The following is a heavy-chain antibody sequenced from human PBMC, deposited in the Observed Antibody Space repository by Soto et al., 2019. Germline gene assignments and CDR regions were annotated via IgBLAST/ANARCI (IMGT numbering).Heavy chain of an antibody. J-gene: IGHJ4*02. CDR1: GGSINGHF. CDR2: IYYSGSN. Sequence: PSETLSLTCAVSGGSINGHFWSWIRQSPGKGLGWIGHIYYSGSNSYSPSHKSRVSLAVDTSKNQFSLEVHALTAADTAVYYCARAGTNMVQFDYWGQGTLVTVSS. V-gene: IGHV4-59*11. CDR3: ARAGTNMVQFDY. D-gene: IGHD3-10*01.